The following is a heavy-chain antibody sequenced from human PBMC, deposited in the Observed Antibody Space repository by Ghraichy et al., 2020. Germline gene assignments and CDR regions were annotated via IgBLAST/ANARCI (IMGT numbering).Heavy chain of an antibody. CDR3: ARDSIPPHMGSSSYFDY. J-gene: IGHJ4*02. V-gene: IGHV4-4*07. CDR2: IYTSGST. D-gene: IGHD6-6*01. CDR1: GGSISSYY. Sequence: GSLSLTCTVSGGSISSYYWSWIRQPAGKGLEWIGRIYTSGSTNYNPSLKSRVTMSVDTSKNQFSLKLSYVTAADTAVYYCARDSIPPHMGSSSYFDYWGQGTLVTVSS.